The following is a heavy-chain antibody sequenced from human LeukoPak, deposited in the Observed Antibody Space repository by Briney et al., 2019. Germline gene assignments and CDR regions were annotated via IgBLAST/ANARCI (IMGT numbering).Heavy chain of an antibody. J-gene: IGHJ4*02. D-gene: IGHD3-22*01. V-gene: IGHV4-61*02. CDR2: TYTSGST. CDR3: ARDLQGYGSSGYLDY. Sequence: PSQTLSLTXTVSGGSISSGSYYWSWIGQPAGKGLQWIGRTYTSGSTNYNPSLKGRVTISVDTSKNQFSLKLSSVTAADTAVYYCARDLQGYGSSGYLDYWGQGTLVTVSS. CDR1: GGSISSGSYY.